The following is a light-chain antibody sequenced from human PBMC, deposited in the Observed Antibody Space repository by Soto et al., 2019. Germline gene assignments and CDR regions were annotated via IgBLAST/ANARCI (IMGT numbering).Light chain of an antibody. J-gene: IGKJ1*01. CDR1: QSISNN. V-gene: IGKV3-15*01. CDR3: QQYGNWLWT. CDR2: SAF. Sequence: EKVLTQSPATLSLSPGSIATLSCRASQSISNNLARYQQKPGQAPRLVIYSAFTRATGIPARFSGSGSGTDFILTISRLEPEDFAVYYCQQYGNWLWTFGQGTKVDIK.